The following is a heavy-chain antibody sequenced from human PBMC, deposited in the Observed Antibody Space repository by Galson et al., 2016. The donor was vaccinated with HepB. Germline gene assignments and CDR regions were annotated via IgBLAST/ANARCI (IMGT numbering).Heavy chain of an antibody. Sequence: SETLSLTCNVSGGSISSSFWSWVRQPPGKELEWIGYIYKTGNTNYSPSLKVRVTVSVDTPKNQFSLELRSMTAADTAIYSCARGVSGTPDFDFWGQGALVTVSS. CDR1: GGSISSSF. V-gene: IGHV4-59*01. D-gene: IGHD5/OR15-5a*01. CDR2: IYKTGNT. J-gene: IGHJ4*02. CDR3: ARGVSGTPDFDF.